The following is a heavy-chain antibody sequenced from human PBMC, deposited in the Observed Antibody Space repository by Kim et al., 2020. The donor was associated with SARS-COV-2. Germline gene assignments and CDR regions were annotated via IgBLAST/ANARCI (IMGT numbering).Heavy chain of an antibody. CDR1: GYSFTSYW. V-gene: IGHV5-51*01. CDR2: IYPGDSDT. CDR3: ARHLRGYYDFWSGYYPDY. D-gene: IGHD3-3*01. Sequence: GESLKISCKGSGYSFTSYWIGWVRQMPGKGLEWMGIIYPGDSDTRYSPSFQGQVTISADKSISTAYLQWSSLKASDTAMYYCARHLRGYYDFWSGYYPDYWGQGTLVTVSS. J-gene: IGHJ4*02.